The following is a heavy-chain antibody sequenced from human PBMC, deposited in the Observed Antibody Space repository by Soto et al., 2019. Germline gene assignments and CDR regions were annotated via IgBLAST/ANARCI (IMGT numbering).Heavy chain of an antibody. Sequence: EVQLVESGGGLVQPVGSLRLSCAASGFTFSTYWMHWVRQAPGKGLVWVSRINSDGSSTSYADSVKGRFTISRDNAKNTLYLQMNSLRAEDTAVDYCSTLVVPDAPLSYWRHGTLLTVSS. V-gene: IGHV3-74*01. CDR2: INSDGSST. J-gene: IGHJ4*01. D-gene: IGHD2-2*01. CDR1: GFTFSTYW. CDR3: STLVVPDAPLSY.